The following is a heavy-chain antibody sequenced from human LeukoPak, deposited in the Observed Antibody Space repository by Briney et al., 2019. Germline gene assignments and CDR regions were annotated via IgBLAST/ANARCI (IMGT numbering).Heavy chain of an antibody. CDR3: ARFLTRFDP. Sequence: PSETLSLTCAVSGGSISSGSYYWSWIRQPAGKGLEWIGRIYTSGSTNYNPSLKSRVTISVDTSKNQFSLKLSSVTAADTAVYYCARFLTRFDPWGQGTLVTVSS. D-gene: IGHD2/OR15-2a*01. J-gene: IGHJ5*02. CDR1: GGSISSGSYY. V-gene: IGHV4-61*02. CDR2: IYTSGST.